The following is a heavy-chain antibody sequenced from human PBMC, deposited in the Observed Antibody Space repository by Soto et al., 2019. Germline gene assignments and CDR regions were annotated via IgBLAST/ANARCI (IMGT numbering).Heavy chain of an antibody. V-gene: IGHV3-23*01. J-gene: IGHJ2*01. CDR1: GFTFSSYA. Sequence: EVQLLESGGGLVQPGGSLRLSCAASGFTFSSYAMSWVRQAPGKGLEWVSAISGSGGSTYYADSVKGRFTISRDNSKNTHYLLMNGLRAEDTAVYYCAKRTVGWYFDLWGRGTLVTVSS. CDR3: AKRTVGWYFDL. D-gene: IGHD4-17*01. CDR2: ISGSGGST.